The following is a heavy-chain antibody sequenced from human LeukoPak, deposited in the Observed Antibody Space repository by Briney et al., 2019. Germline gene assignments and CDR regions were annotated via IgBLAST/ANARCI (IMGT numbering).Heavy chain of an antibody. J-gene: IGHJ5*02. V-gene: IGHV3-30*04. D-gene: IGHD5-18*01. Sequence: GGSLRLSCAASGFTFSSYAMHWVRQAPGKGLEWVAVISYDGSNKYYADSVKGRFTISRDNSKNTLYLQMNSLRAEDTAVYYCAKDRVGIPYINWFDPWGQGTLVTVSS. CDR2: ISYDGSNK. CDR1: GFTFSSYA. CDR3: AKDRVGIPYINWFDP.